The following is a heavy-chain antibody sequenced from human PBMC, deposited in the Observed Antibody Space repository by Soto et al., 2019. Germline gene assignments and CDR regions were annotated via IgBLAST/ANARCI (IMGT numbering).Heavy chain of an antibody. V-gene: IGHV4-31*03. Sequence: PSETLSLTCTVSGGSISSGGYYWSWIRQHPGKGLEWIGYIYYSGSTYYNPSLKSRVTISVDTSKNQFSLKLSSVTAADTAVYYCAREATYYYDSSGYYYFDYWGQGTLVTVSS. J-gene: IGHJ4*02. CDR1: GGSISSGGYY. D-gene: IGHD3-22*01. CDR3: AREATYYYDSSGYYYFDY. CDR2: IYYSGST.